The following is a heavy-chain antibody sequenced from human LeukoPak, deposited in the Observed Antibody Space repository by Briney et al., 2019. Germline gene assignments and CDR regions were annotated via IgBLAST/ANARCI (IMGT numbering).Heavy chain of an antibody. CDR1: GGTFSSYA. CDR3: ARGGRGYYYDSSGYYPDY. D-gene: IGHD3-22*01. J-gene: IGHJ4*02. Sequence: SVKVSCKASGGTFSSYAISWVRQAPGQGLEWMGGIIPIFGTANYAQKFQGRVTITTDESTSTAYMELSSLRSEDTAVYYCARGGRGYYYDSSGYYPDYWGQGTLVTVSS. CDR2: IIPIFGTA. V-gene: IGHV1-69*05.